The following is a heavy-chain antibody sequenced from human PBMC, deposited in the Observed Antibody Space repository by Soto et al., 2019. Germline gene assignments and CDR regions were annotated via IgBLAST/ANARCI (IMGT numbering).Heavy chain of an antibody. CDR3: AHCRGGVASF. CDR2: VYWDDSK. Sequence: QITLNESGPTLVKPTQTLTLTCTFSGFSLSTRDVGVGWIRQPPGEALEWLGVVYWDDSKTYSPSLESRLTTTKDPSKNQVVLRMTKMAPVDTATYYCAHCRGGVASFWGQGTLVTVSS. J-gene: IGHJ4*02. CDR1: GFSLSTRDVG. V-gene: IGHV2-5*02. D-gene: IGHD2-2*01.